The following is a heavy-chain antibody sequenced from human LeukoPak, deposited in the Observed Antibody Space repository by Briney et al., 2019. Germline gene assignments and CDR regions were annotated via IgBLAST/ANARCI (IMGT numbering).Heavy chain of an antibody. D-gene: IGHD1-26*01. V-gene: IGHV1-46*03. CDR1: GYTFTSYY. J-gene: IGHJ4*02. CDR3: PRDRWELPLY. CDR2: INPSGGST. Sequence: ASVKVSCKASGYTFTSYYMHWVRQAPGQGLEWMGIINPSGGSTSYAQKFQGRVTTTRDTSTSTVYMELSSLRSEDTPVYYCPRDRWELPLYWGQGTLVTVSS.